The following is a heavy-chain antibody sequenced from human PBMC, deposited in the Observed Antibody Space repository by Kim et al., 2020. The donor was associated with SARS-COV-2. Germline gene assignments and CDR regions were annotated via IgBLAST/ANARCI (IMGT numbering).Heavy chain of an antibody. Sequence: GESLKISCKGSGYSFTSYWIGWVRQMPGKGLEWMGIIYPGDSDTRYSPSFQGQVTISADKSISTAYLQWSSLKASDTAMYYCARNSYYDILTGYYKPMGWFDPWGQGTLVTVSS. D-gene: IGHD3-9*01. CDR2: IYPGDSDT. CDR1: GYSFTSYW. CDR3: ARNSYYDILTGYYKPMGWFDP. V-gene: IGHV5-51*01. J-gene: IGHJ5*02.